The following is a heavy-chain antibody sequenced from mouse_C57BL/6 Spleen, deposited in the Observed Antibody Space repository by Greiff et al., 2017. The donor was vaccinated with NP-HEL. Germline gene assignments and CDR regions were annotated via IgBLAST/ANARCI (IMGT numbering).Heavy chain of an antibody. D-gene: IGHD4-1*02. CDR2: ISSGSSTI. CDR1: GFTFSDYG. Sequence: EVKLMESGGGLVKPGGSLKLSCAASGFTFSDYGMHWVRQAPEKGLEWVAYISSGSSTIYYADTVKGRFTISRDNAKNTLFLQMTSLRSEDTAMYYCASPTEHYYAMDYWGQGTSVTVSS. CDR3: ASPTEHYYAMDY. J-gene: IGHJ4*01. V-gene: IGHV5-17*01.